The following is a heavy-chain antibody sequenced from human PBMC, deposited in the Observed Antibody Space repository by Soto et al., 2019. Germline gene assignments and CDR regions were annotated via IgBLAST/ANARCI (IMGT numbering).Heavy chain of an antibody. CDR2: INAGNGNT. V-gene: IGHV1-3*01. Sequence: APVKVSCKASGYTFTSYAMHWVRQAPGQRLEWMGWINAGNGNTKYSQKFQGRVTITRDTSASTAYMELSSLRSEDTAVYYCASLGGWYNWNSGAFDIWGQGTMVTVSS. D-gene: IGHD1-7*01. CDR3: ASLGGWYNWNSGAFDI. CDR1: GYTFTSYA. J-gene: IGHJ3*02.